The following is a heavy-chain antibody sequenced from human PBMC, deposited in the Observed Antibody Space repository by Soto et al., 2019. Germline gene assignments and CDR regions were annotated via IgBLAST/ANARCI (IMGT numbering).Heavy chain of an antibody. V-gene: IGHV3-21*01. CDR1: GFTFSSYS. CDR2: ISSRSRSI. D-gene: IGHD4-17*01. J-gene: IGHJ4*02. Sequence: EVQLVESGGGLVKPGGSLRLSCAASGFTFSSYSMHWVRQAPGKGLEWVSSISSRSRSIYYADSQKGRFTISRDNTKNXXYLQMNNLSAEDTAVYYCARDRGDYEGLVPYSFAHWGQGTLVTVSS. CDR3: ARDRGDYEGLVPYSFAH.